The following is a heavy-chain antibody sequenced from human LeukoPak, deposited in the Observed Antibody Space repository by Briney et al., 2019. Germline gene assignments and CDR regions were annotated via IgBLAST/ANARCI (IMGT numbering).Heavy chain of an antibody. J-gene: IGHJ4*02. D-gene: IGHD3-10*01. CDR3: ARVGWFGELLSDY. CDR2: ISVNNADT. Sequence: ASVKVSCKASGYSFTNYGISWVRQAPGQGLQWMGWISVNNADTNYAQNFQGRVTLTTDTSTGTAYMELRSLRSDDTAVYYCARVGWFGELLSDYWGQGTLVTVSS. V-gene: IGHV1-18*01. CDR1: GYSFTNYG.